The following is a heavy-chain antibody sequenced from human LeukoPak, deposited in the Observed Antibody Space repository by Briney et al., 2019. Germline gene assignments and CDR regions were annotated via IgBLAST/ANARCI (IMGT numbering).Heavy chain of an antibody. CDR1: GLTYSDAW. V-gene: IGHV3-7*04. CDR2: IKQDGSDK. D-gene: IGHD5-24*01. J-gene: IGHJ4*02. CDR3: AREEMASFDF. Sequence: GGSLRLSCAAFGLTYSDAWMSWVRQAPGKGLEWVANIKQDGSDKYYVDSVKGRSTISRDNAKNSLYLQVNGLRAEDTAVYYCAREEMASFDFWGQGTLVTVSS.